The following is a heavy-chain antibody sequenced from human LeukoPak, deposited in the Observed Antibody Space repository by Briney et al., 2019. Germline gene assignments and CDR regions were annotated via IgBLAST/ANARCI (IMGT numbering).Heavy chain of an antibody. CDR1: GFTFSSYS. CDR3: ARDANRVGATGASDI. J-gene: IGHJ3*02. V-gene: IGHV3-48*04. CDR2: ITSGSGTI. D-gene: IGHD1-26*01. Sequence: GGSLRLSCAASGFTFSSYSMNWVRQAPGKGLEWVSYITSGSGTIYYADSVKGRFTISRDNAKNSLYLQMNSLRAEDTAVYYCARDANRVGATGASDIWGQGTMVTVSS.